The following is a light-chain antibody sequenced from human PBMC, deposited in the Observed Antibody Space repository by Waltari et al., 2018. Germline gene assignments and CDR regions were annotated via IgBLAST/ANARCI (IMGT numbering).Light chain of an antibody. Sequence: DIVMTQSPDSLAVSLGARATINCKYSQSVLYRSNNKNYLAWYQQKPGQPPKLLIYWASTRESGVPDRFSGSGSGTDFTLTISSLQAEDVAVYYCQQYYSTLWTFGQGTKVEIK. CDR3: QQYYSTLWT. J-gene: IGKJ1*01. V-gene: IGKV4-1*01. CDR1: QSVLYRSNNKNY. CDR2: WAS.